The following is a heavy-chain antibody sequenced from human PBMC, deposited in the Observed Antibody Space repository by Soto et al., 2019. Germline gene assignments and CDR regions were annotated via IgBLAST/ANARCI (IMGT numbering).Heavy chain of an antibody. J-gene: IGHJ4*02. CDR2: IWYDGSNK. Sequence: QVQLVESGGGVVQPGRSLRLSCAASGFTFNSYGMHWVRQAPGKGLEWVAVIWYDGSNKYYADSVKGRFTISRDNSKNTLYLQMNRLRADDTAVYYCARSHNWNYVGLDYWGQGTLVTVSS. CDR3: ARSHNWNYVGLDY. V-gene: IGHV3-33*01. CDR1: GFTFNSYG. D-gene: IGHD1-7*01.